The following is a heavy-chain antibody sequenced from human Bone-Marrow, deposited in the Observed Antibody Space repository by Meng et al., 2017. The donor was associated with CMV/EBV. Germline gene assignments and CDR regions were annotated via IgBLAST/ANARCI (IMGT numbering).Heavy chain of an antibody. CDR2: ISAYNGNT. D-gene: IGHD2-2*02. J-gene: IGHJ6*02. Sequence: ASVKVSCKASGYTFTSYDINWVRQATGQGLEWMGWISAYNGNTNYAQKLQGRVTMTTDTSTSTAYMELRSLRSDDTAVYYCARGAYQLLYYLSDYYYYGMDVWGQGTTVTVSS. V-gene: IGHV1-18*01. CDR3: ARGAYQLLYYLSDYYYYGMDV. CDR1: GYTFTSYD.